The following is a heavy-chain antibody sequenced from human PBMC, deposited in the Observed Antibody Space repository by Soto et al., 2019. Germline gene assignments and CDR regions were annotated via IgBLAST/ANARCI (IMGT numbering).Heavy chain of an antibody. CDR1: GYSFAGYW. Sequence: ESLKISCKGSGYSFAGYWITWVRQKPGKGLEWMGRIDPSDSQTYYSPSFRGQVTISADKSISTAYLQWSSLKASDTAMYYCARQVVDYLDYWGQGALVTVTS. CDR2: IDPSDSQT. D-gene: IGHD2-15*01. CDR3: ARQVVDYLDY. V-gene: IGHV5-10-1*04. J-gene: IGHJ4*02.